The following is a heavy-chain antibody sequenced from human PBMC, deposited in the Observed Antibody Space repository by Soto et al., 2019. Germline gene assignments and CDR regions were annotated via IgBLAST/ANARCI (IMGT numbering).Heavy chain of an antibody. V-gene: IGHV1-2*02. Sequence: QVQLVQSGAEVKKPGASVKVSCKASGYTFTGYYMHWVRQAPGQGLEWMGWINPNSGGTNYAQKVQGRVAMTRDTCVSTAYMELSRLRSDDTAVYYCARDREDPAYCSSTGCCSFDYWGQGTLVTVSS. D-gene: IGHD2-2*01. CDR2: INPNSGGT. J-gene: IGHJ4*02. CDR1: GYTFTGYY. CDR3: ARDREDPAYCSSTGCCSFDY.